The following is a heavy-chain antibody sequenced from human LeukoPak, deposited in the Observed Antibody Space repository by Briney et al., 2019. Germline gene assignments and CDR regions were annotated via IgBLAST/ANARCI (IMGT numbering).Heavy chain of an antibody. J-gene: IGHJ4*02. Sequence: GGSPRLSCAASGFTFSSYAMSWVRQAPGKGLEWVSAISGSGGSTYYADSVKGRFTISRDNSKNTLYLQMNSLRAEDTAVYYCSFYYDSSGSFDYWGQGTLVTVSS. CDR3: SFYYDSSGSFDY. V-gene: IGHV3-23*01. CDR1: GFTFSSYA. D-gene: IGHD3-22*01. CDR2: ISGSGGST.